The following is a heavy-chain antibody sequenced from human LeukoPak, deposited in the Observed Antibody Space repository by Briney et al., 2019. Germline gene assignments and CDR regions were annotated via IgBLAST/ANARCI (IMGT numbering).Heavy chain of an antibody. CDR3: ARDATRGIAAAEPFDP. Sequence: ASVKVSCKASGYTFTGYYMHWVRQAPGQGLEWMGRINPNSGGTNYAQKFQGRVTMTRDTSISTAYMELSRLRSDDTAVYYCARDATRGIAAAEPFDPWGQGTLVTVSS. CDR1: GYTFTGYY. D-gene: IGHD6-13*01. V-gene: IGHV1-2*02. CDR2: INPNSGGT. J-gene: IGHJ5*02.